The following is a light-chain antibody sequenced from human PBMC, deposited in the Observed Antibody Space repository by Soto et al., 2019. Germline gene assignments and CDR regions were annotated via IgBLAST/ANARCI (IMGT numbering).Light chain of an antibody. CDR3: QQYDNLSLT. J-gene: IGKJ4*01. Sequence: DIQMTQSPSSLSASVGDRVTITCQASQDITNYLNWYQQTKGKTPKILINDAYNLETGVPSRFSGSGSGTHFTFTISRLQPEDISTYYCQQYDNLSLTFGGGTKVDIK. CDR1: QDITNY. CDR2: DAY. V-gene: IGKV1-33*01.